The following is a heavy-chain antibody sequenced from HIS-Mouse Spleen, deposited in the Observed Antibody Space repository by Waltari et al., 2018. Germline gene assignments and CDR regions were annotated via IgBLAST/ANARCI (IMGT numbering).Heavy chain of an antibody. CDR3: AREIPYSSSWYDWYFDL. V-gene: IGHV4-39*07. CDR2: IYYSGRT. Sequence: QLQLQESGPGLVKPSETLSLTCTVSGGSISSSSYYWGWIRQPPGKGLEWIGSIYYSGRTYYNPSLKSRVTISVDTSKNQFSLKLSAVTAADTAVYYCAREIPYSSSWYDWYFDLRGRGTLVTVSS. D-gene: IGHD6-13*01. CDR1: GGSISSSSYY. J-gene: IGHJ2*01.